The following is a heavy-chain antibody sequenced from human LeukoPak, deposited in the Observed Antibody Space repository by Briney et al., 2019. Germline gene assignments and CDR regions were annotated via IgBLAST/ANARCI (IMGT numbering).Heavy chain of an antibody. J-gene: IGHJ5*02. CDR1: GDTFSTYF. CDR3: AREGGGYDNSGYSP. V-gene: IGHV1-69*01. Sequence: ASVKVSCKASGDTFSTYFISWVRQAPGQGLEWMGGIIPIFAITKYAQGFQGRVAITVDESTTTAYMELSGLTPEDTAVYYCAREGGGYDNSGYSPWGQGTLVTVSS. CDR2: IIPIFAIT. D-gene: IGHD3-22*01.